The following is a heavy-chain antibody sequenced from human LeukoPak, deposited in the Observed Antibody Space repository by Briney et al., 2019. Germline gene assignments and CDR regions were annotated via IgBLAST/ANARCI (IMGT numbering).Heavy chain of an antibody. D-gene: IGHD3-22*01. CDR2: ISYDGSNK. CDR3: AKAGAMIVVVSHDAFDI. Sequence: PGGSLRLSCAASGFTFSSYGMHWVRQAPGKGLEWVAVISYDGSNKYYADSVKGRFTISRDNSKNTLYLQMNSLRAEDTAVYYCAKAGAMIVVVSHDAFDIWGQGTMVTVSS. V-gene: IGHV3-30*18. J-gene: IGHJ3*02. CDR1: GFTFSSYG.